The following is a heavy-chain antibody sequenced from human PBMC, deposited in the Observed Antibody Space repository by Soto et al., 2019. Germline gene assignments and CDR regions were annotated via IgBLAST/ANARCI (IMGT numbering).Heavy chain of an antibody. V-gene: IGHV3-23*01. CDR1: GFTFSSYS. CDR2: ISGSGGST. D-gene: IGHD3-10*01. Sequence: GGSLRLSCAASGFTFSSYSMSWARQAPGKGLEWVSVISGSGGSTYYADSLKGRFTISRDNSKNTLYLQMNSLRAEDTAVYYCAKGQYYYGSGNLPNWFEPWGQGTLVTVSS. J-gene: IGHJ5*02. CDR3: AKGQYYYGSGNLPNWFEP.